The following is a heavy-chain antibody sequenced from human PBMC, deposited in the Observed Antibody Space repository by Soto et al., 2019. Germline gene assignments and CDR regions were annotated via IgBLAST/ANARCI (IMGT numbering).Heavy chain of an antibody. CDR1: GFTFSSYA. D-gene: IGHD3-3*01. CDR2: ISGSGGST. CDR3: AKDSYYDFWSGDTPLDY. J-gene: IGHJ4*02. Sequence: GGSLRLSCAASGFTFSSYAMSWVRQAPGKGLEWVSAISGSGGSTYYADSVKGRFTISRDNSKNTLYLQMNSLRAEDTAVYYCAKDSYYDFWSGDTPLDYWGQGTLVTVSS. V-gene: IGHV3-23*01.